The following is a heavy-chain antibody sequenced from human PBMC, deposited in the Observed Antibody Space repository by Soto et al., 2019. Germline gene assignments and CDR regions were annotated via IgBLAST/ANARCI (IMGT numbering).Heavy chain of an antibody. CDR1: GGSISSGGYY. D-gene: IGHD6-13*01. V-gene: IGHV4-31*03. Sequence: SETLSLTCTVSGGSISSGGYYWSWIRQHPGKGLEWIGYIYYSGSTYYNPSLKSRVTISVDTSKNQFSLKLSSVTAADTAVYYCARFSLAAAGPIDYWGQGTLVTVSS. CDR3: ARFSLAAAGPIDY. CDR2: IYYSGST. J-gene: IGHJ4*02.